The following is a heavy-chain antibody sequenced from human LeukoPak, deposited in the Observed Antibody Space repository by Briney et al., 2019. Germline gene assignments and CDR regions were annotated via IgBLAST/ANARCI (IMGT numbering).Heavy chain of an antibody. V-gene: IGHV3-11*01. J-gene: IGHJ3*02. CDR3: GRDFGLFGTKRSFDI. CDR2: IGGSGSIT. CDR1: GFTFSDYC. D-gene: IGHD1-7*01. Sequence: GGSLRLSCAASGFTFSDYCMGWIRQAPGKGLEWVSYIGGSGSITFYADSVKGRFTISRDNAKNSVYLQMNSLRAEDTAVYYCGRDFGLFGTKRSFDIWGQGTMVTVSS.